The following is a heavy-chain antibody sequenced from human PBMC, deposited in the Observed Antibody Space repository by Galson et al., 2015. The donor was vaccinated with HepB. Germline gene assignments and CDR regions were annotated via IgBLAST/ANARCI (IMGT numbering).Heavy chain of an antibody. CDR3: ARSQCSSTSCYQDY. J-gene: IGHJ4*02. V-gene: IGHV3-11*06. Sequence: SLRLSCAASGFTFSDYYMSWLRQAPGKGLQWVSYISSSSTHTDYEDSVKGRFTISRDNARNSLYLQMNSLRAEDMAVYYCARSQCSSTSCYQDYWGQGTLVTVSS. D-gene: IGHD2-2*01. CDR2: ISSSSTHT. CDR1: GFTFSDYY.